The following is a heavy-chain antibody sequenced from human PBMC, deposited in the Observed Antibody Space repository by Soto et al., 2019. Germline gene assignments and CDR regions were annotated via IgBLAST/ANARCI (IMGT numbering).Heavy chain of an antibody. CDR2: VYYSGTT. CDR1: VGSVSNNTYG. V-gene: IGHV4-61*01. CDR3: ARTTAVPNTLRSRYFFDY. Sequence: PSETLSVTCSVSVGSVSNNTYGWSWIRQPPGKRLEWIGYVYYSGTTNYNPSLKSRVTISVDLSKNQFSLRLSSVTTADTALYYCARTTAVPNTLRSRYFFDYWGQGTMVTVSS. J-gene: IGHJ4*02. D-gene: IGHD4-17*01.